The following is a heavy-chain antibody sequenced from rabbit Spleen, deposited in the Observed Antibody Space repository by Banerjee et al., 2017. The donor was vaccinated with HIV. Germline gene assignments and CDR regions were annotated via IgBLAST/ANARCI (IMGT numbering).Heavy chain of an antibody. V-gene: IGHV1S47*01. Sequence: QEQLVESGGGLVQPGGSLKLSCKASGFDFSSYGVSWVRQPPGKGLEWIGYIDPLFGSTYYANWVNGRFSISRENTQNTVYLQVNSLTAADTATYFCVRDQAGYAGFGPFYFNLWGPGTLSPS. J-gene: IGHJ4*01. D-gene: IGHD4-2*01. CDR3: VRDQAGYAGFGPFYFNL. CDR2: IDPLFGST. CDR1: GFDFSSYG.